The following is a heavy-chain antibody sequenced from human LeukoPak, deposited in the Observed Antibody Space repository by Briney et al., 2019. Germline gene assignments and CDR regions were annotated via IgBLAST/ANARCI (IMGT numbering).Heavy chain of an antibody. CDR3: ASCAMVRGVTGGWY. Sequence: SETLSLTCTVSGGPISSSSYYWGWIRQPPGKGLEWIGSIYYSGSTYYNPSLKSRVTISVDTSKNQFSLKLSSVTAADTAVYYCASCAMVRGVTGGWYWGQGTLVTVSS. CDR2: IYYSGST. V-gene: IGHV4-39*01. D-gene: IGHD3-10*01. CDR1: GGPISSSSYY. J-gene: IGHJ4*02.